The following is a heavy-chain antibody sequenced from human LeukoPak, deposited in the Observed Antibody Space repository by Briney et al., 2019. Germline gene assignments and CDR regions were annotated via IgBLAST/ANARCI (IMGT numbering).Heavy chain of an antibody. CDR1: GGSFSGYY. Sequence: SETPSLTCAVYGGSFSGYYWSWIRQPPGKGLEWIGVINHSGSTNYNPSLKSRVTISVDTSKNQFSLKLSSVTAADTAVYYCARVINYYGSGSHGNWFDPWGQGTLVTVSS. D-gene: IGHD3-10*01. CDR2: INHSGST. CDR3: ARVINYYGSGSHGNWFDP. V-gene: IGHV4-34*01. J-gene: IGHJ5*02.